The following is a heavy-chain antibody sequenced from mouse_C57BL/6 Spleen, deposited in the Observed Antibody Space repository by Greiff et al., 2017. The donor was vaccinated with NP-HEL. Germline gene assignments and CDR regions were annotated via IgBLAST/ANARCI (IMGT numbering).Heavy chain of an antibody. Sequence: EVQRVESGGGLVKPGGSLKLSCAASGFTFSDYGMHWVRQAPEKGLEWVAYISSGSSTIYYADTVKGRFTISRDNAKNTLFLQMTRLRSEDTAMDYCARNGSSYWYFDVWGTGTTVTVSS. D-gene: IGHD1-1*01. CDR1: GFTFSDYG. CDR2: ISSGSSTI. CDR3: ARNGSSYWYFDV. J-gene: IGHJ1*03. V-gene: IGHV5-17*01.